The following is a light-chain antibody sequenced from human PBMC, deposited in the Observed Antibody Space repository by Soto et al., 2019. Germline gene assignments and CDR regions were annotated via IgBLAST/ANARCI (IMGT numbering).Light chain of an antibody. CDR2: EVT. CDR1: VSDVGGYDY. CDR3: SSYAGSNLFA. J-gene: IGLJ1*01. Sequence: QSALTQPPSASGSPGQSVTLSCTGTVSDVGGYDYVSWYQQHPGKAPKLIIFEVTKRPSGVPDRFSGSKSGNTASLTVSGLPAEDEDDYYCSSYAGSNLFAFGTGTKLTVL. V-gene: IGLV2-8*01.